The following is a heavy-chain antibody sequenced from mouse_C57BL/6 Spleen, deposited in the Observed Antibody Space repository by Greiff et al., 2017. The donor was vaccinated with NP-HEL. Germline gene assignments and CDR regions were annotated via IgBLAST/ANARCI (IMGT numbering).Heavy chain of an antibody. CDR1: GYSFTGYF. D-gene: IGHD1-1*01. V-gene: IGHV1-20*01. CDR2: INPYNGDT. CDR3: ARGGITTVVADY. J-gene: IGHJ2*01. Sequence: EVQLVESGPELVKPGDSVKISCKASGYSFTGYFMNWVMQSHGKSLEWIGRINPYNGDTFYNQKFKGKATLTVDKSSSTAHMELRSLTSEDSAVYYCARGGITTVVADYWGQGTTLTVSS.